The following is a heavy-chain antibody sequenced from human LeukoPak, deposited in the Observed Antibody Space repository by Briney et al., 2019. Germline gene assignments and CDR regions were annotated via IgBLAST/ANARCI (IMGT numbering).Heavy chain of an antibody. V-gene: IGHV3-9*01. CDR1: GFTFDDYA. J-gene: IGHJ4*02. D-gene: IGHD6-13*01. Sequence: GRSLRLSCATSGFTFDDYAMHWVRQTPGKGLEWVSGISWNSDIIGYADSAKGRFTISRDNAKNTLYLQMNSLRAEDTAVYYCAGGYSSSWYRIDYWGQGTLVTVSS. CDR3: AGGYSSSWYRIDY. CDR2: ISWNSDII.